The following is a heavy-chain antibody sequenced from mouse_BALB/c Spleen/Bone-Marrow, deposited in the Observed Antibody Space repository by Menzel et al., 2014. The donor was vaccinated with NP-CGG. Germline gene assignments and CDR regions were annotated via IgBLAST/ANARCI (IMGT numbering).Heavy chain of an antibody. CDR3: ARSRYDDGYYFDN. V-gene: IGHV1-77*01. D-gene: IGHD2-14*01. J-gene: IGHJ2*01. CDR1: GYTFTDYV. Sequence: VQLQQSGPELVKPGASVKMSCKASGYTFTDYVISWVKQRTGQGLEWIGEIYPGSGSTYYNEKFKGKATLTADKSSNTAYRQLSSLTSEDSAVYFCARSRYDDGYYFDNWGQGTTLTVSS. CDR2: IYPGSGST.